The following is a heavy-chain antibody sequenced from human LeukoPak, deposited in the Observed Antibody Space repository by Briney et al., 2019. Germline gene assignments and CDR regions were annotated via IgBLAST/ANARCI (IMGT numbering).Heavy chain of an antibody. CDR2: IYYSGST. D-gene: IGHD2-15*01. Sequence: SETLSLTCTVSGGSISNYYWSWIRQPPGKGLEWIGYIYYSGSTDYNPSLKSRVTISVDTSKNQFSLKLRSVTAADTAVYYCARSVEGYCRGGSCYSYSYYMDVWGKGTTVTVSS. CDR3: ARSVEGYCRGGSCYSYSYYMDV. V-gene: IGHV4-59*01. J-gene: IGHJ6*03. CDR1: GGSISNYY.